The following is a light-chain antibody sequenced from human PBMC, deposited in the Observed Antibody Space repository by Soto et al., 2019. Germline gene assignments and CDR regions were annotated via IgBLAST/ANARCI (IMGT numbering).Light chain of an antibody. CDR1: RFNIGSSS. Sequence: QAVVTQPPSASGTPGQRVTISCSGSRFNIGSSSVNWYQQLPGTAPKLLMYSNNQRPSGVPDRFSGSKSGTSASLAISGLQSEDEADYYCAAWDDSLNGRWVFGGGTKLTVL. J-gene: IGLJ3*02. CDR2: SNN. V-gene: IGLV1-44*01. CDR3: AAWDDSLNGRWV.